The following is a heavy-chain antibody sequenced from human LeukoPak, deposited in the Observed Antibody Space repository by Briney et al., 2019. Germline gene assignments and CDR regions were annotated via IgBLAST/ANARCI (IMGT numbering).Heavy chain of an antibody. V-gene: IGHV1-2*02. CDR1: AYTFTDYY. J-gene: IGHJ6*02. CDR3: ARRGLRLAVASSYYFGLDV. D-gene: IGHD6-19*01. CDR2: INPTSGGT. Sequence: ASVKVSCKASAYTFTDYYIHWVRQAPGQGLEWMGWINPTSGGTNYVQKLQGRVTMSSDTSIGTAYMELSSLSSDDTAVYYCARRGLRLAVASSYYFGLDVWGQGTTVTVSS.